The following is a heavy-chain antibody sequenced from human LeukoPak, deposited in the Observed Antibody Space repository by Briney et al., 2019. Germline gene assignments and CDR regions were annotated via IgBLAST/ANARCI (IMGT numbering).Heavy chain of an antibody. D-gene: IGHD3-22*01. V-gene: IGHV3-48*02. CDR2: NTSSSSTI. CDR3: ARVDWMIGAFDI. J-gene: IGHJ3*02. CDR1: GFTFSTYS. Sequence: GGSLRLSCAASGFTFSTYSMNWVRQAPGKGLEWVSYNTSSSSTIYYADSVRGRFTISRDNAKNSLYLQMNSLRDEDTAVYYCARVDWMIGAFDIWGQGTMVTVSS.